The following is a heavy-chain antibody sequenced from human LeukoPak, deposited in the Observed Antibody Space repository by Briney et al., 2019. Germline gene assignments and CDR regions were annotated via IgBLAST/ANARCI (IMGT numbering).Heavy chain of an antibody. CDR2: ISYIGTT. CDR3: ARHDPIVGTPDAFDI. Sequence: SETLSLTCTVSGGSISSFYWSWIRQPPGKGLEWIAYISYIGTTDYNPSLKSRVTMSVDTSKNQFSLNLSSVTAADTAVYYCARHDPIVGTPDAFDIWGQGTMVTVSS. V-gene: IGHV4-59*08. D-gene: IGHD1-26*01. CDR1: GGSISSFY. J-gene: IGHJ3*02.